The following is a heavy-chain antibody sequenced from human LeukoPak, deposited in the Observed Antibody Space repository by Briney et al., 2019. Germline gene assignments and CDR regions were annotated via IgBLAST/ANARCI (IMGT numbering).Heavy chain of an antibody. V-gene: IGHV7-4-1*02. J-gene: IGHJ5*02. CDR1: GYTFTSYA. CDR3: ARGGGYCSSTSCFDSYGWFDP. Sequence: GASVKVSCKASGYTFTSYAMNWVRQAPGQGLERMGWINTNTGDPTYAQGFTGRFVFSLDTSVSTAYLQISSLKAEDTAVYYCARGGGYCSSTSCFDSYGWFDPWGQGTLVTVSS. D-gene: IGHD2-2*01. CDR2: INTNTGDP.